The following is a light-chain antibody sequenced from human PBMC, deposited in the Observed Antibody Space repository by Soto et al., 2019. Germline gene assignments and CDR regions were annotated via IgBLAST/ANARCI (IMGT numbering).Light chain of an antibody. CDR3: SSYGSSSSLRV. CDR2: EVS. Sequence: QSALTQPPSASGSPGQSVTISCTGTSSDVGGYNYVSWYQQHPGKAPKLMIYEVSKRPSGVPDRFSGSKSGNTASLTVSGLDAEEEADYYYSSYGSSSSLRVFGGGTKVTVL. J-gene: IGLJ2*01. V-gene: IGLV2-8*01. CDR1: SSDVGGYNY.